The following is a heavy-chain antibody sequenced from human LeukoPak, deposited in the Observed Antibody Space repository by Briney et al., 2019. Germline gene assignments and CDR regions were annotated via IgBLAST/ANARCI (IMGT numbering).Heavy chain of an antibody. CDR2: ISSSTSYI. D-gene: IGHD2-21*02. J-gene: IGHJ4*02. Sequence: KSGGFLRLSCAASGFTFSSYSMNWIRQAPGKGLEWVSSISSSTSYIYYADSVKGRFTISRDNAKNSLYLQMNSLRAEDTAVYFCARDGPTFCNGDCYSSFWGQGTLVTVSS. CDR1: GFTFSSYS. V-gene: IGHV3-21*01. CDR3: ARDGPTFCNGDCYSSF.